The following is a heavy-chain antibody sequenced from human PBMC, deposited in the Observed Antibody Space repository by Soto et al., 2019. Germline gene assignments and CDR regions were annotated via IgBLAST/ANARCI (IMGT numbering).Heavy chain of an antibody. Sequence: QVQLVQSGAEVKKPGASVKVSCKASGYSFITSYHMHWVRQAPGQGLEWMGIINPTGSMTRYSQKFQGRLTMTRDTSTATYYIEMINLTSADTAVYFCARDTGYDHDAFDIWGQGTRVTVSS. CDR3: ARDTGYDHDAFDI. CDR2: INPTGSMT. CDR1: GYSFITSYH. J-gene: IGHJ3*02. V-gene: IGHV1-46*01. D-gene: IGHD5-12*01.